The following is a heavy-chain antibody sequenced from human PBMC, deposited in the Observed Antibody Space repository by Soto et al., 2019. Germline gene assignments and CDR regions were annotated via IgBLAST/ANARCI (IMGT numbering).Heavy chain of an antibody. J-gene: IGHJ4*02. V-gene: IGHV1-69*13. Sequence: ASVKVSCKASGGTFSSYAISWVRQAPGQGLEWMGGIIPIFGTANYAQKFQGRVTITADESTSTAYMELSSLRSEDTAVYYCARSGPEFDWLLLDYWGQGTLVTVSS. CDR2: IIPIFGTA. CDR3: ARSGPEFDWLLLDY. CDR1: GGTFSSYA. D-gene: IGHD3-9*01.